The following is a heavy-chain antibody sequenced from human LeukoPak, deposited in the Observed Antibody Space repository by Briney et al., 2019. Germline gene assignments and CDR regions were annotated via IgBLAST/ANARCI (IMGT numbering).Heavy chain of an antibody. V-gene: IGHV1-69*13. CDR3: ARVFWSGSDYYFDY. CDR1: GGTFSSYA. J-gene: IGHJ4*02. Sequence: PGASVKVSCKASGGTFSSYAISWLRQAPGQGLEWMGGIIPIFGTANYAQKFQGRVTITADESTSTAYMELSSLRSVDTAVYYCARVFWSGSDYYFDYWGQGTLVTVSS. CDR2: IIPIFGTA. D-gene: IGHD3-3*01.